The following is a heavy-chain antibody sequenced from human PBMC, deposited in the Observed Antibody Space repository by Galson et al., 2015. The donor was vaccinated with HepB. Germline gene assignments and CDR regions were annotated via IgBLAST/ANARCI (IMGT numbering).Heavy chain of an antibody. V-gene: IGHV3-21*05. CDR3: ARDRGYDYLWGNYRPHEY. D-gene: IGHD3-16*02. CDR1: GFIFRGYS. J-gene: IGHJ4*02. Sequence: SLRLSCAASGFIFRGYSMNWVRQAPGKGLEWVSYISSSGSDIYYADSVKGRFTISRDNAKNSLDLQMNSLRAEDTAVYYCARDRGYDYLWGNYRPHEYWGQGTLVVVSS. CDR2: ISSSGSDI.